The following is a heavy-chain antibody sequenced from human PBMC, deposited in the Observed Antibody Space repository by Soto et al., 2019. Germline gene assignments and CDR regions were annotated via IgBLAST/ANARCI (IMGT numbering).Heavy chain of an antibody. V-gene: IGHV4-59*01. Sequence: PSETLSLTCTVSGCSISPFYWSWIRQPPGRGLEWIGYIYYTGSTKYNPSLKSRVTLSLGTSRNQLSLKLSSVTAADTAVYFCTRVGGYYGDYPNFDYWGPGTLVTVSS. CDR2: IYYTGST. D-gene: IGHD4-17*01. J-gene: IGHJ4*02. CDR3: TRVGGYYGDYPNFDY. CDR1: GCSISPFY.